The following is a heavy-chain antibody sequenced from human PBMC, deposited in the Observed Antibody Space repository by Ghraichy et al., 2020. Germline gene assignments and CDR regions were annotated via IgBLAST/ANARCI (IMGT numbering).Heavy chain of an antibody. J-gene: IGHJ4*02. CDR2: ISGSGGST. V-gene: IGHV3-23*01. D-gene: IGHD6-19*01. CDR3: AKWRHSSGWSTFDY. Sequence: WVSAISGSGGSTYYTNSVKGRFTISRDNSKSALYLQMNSLRAEDTAIYYWAKWRHSSGWSTFDYWGQG.